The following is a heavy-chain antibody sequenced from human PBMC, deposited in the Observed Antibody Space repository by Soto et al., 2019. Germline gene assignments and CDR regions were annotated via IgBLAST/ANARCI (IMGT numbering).Heavy chain of an antibody. CDR1: GGSFRGYY. J-gene: IGHJ3*01. Sequence: QVQLQRWGAGLLRPSETLSLTCAVYGGSFRGYYWTWLRQSPGRGLEWIGEINHSGSRNSNPSLKSSLTISVDTSRTQFSMNLTSVTAADAAVYYCARGRGFMSRNALDLWGQGTRVIVSS. V-gene: IGHV4-34*01. CDR2: INHSGSR. CDR3: ARGRGFMSRNALDL.